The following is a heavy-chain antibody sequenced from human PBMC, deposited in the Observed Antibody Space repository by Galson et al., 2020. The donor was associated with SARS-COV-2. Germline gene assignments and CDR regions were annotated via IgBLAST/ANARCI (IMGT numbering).Heavy chain of an antibody. CDR2: IYTSGST. D-gene: IGHD2-15*01. Sequence: ETSETLSLTCPVSGGSISSYYWSWIRQPAGKGLEWIGRIYTSGSTNYNPSLKSRVTMSVDTSKNQFSLKLSSVTASDTAVYYFARSYCSGGSFCSWSWFDPWGQGTLVTVSS. V-gene: IGHV4-4*07. CDR3: ARSYCSGGSFCSWSWFDP. CDR1: GGSISSYY. J-gene: IGHJ5*02.